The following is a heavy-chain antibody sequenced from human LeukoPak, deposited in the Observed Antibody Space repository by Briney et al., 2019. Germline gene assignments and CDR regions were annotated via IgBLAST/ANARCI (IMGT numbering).Heavy chain of an antibody. J-gene: IGHJ1*01. D-gene: IGHD6-19*01. V-gene: IGHV3-23*01. CDR1: GFTFSIYA. CDR3: AKGHSSAWIAQH. Sequence: GGPLTLFCASSGFTFSIYAMICVRHARGKAREGVSAMSGSGGSTYYADSVKGRFTISRDKSKNTRYLQMNSLRAEDMALHYCAKGHSSAWIAQHWGQGSLVTVSS. CDR2: MSGSGGST.